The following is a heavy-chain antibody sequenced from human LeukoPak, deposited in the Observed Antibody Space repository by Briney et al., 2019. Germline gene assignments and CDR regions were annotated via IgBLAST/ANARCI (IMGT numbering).Heavy chain of an antibody. J-gene: IGHJ4*02. CDR1: GGSISSSSYY. Sequence: PSETLSLTCTVSGGSISSSSYYWGWIRQPPGKGLEWIGRIYYSGSTYYNPSLKSRVTISVDTSKNQFSLKLSSVTAADTAVYYCARRLVSGWYDHFDYWGQGTLVTVSS. CDR3: ARRLVSGWYDHFDY. D-gene: IGHD6-19*01. CDR2: IYYSGST. V-gene: IGHV4-39*01.